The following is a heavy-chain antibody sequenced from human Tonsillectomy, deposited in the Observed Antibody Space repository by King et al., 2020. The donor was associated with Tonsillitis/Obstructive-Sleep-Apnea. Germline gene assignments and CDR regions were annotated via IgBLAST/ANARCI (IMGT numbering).Heavy chain of an antibody. CDR1: GFTFNSYA. J-gene: IGHJ6*02. D-gene: IGHD4-17*01. V-gene: IGHV3-30*04. Sequence: VQLVESGGGVVQPGRSLRLSCAASGFTFNSYAMHWVRQAPGKGLEWVAVISYDGSNKYYADSVKGRFTISRDNSKNTLYVQMNSLRAEDTAVYYCARTETTADYGMDVWGQGTTVTVSS. CDR3: ARTETTADYGMDV. CDR2: ISYDGSNK.